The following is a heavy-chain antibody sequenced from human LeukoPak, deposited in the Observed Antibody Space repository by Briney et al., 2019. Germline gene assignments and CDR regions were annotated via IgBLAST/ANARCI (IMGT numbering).Heavy chain of an antibody. D-gene: IGHD6-13*01. V-gene: IGHV5-51*01. CDR2: IYPGDSDT. Sequence: GESLKISCKGSGYSFTSYWIGWVRQMPGKGLEWMGIIYPGDSDTRYSPSFQGQVTISADKSISTAYLQWSSLKASDTAMYYCAREYSSSWYSPKHYYMDVWGKGTTVTVSS. J-gene: IGHJ6*03. CDR1: GYSFTSYW. CDR3: AREYSSSWYSPKHYYMDV.